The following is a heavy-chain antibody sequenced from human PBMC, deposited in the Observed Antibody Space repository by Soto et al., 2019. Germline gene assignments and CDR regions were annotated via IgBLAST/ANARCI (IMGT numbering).Heavy chain of an antibody. CDR3: ARVVSDYIWGSYPLTLSASDY. CDR1: GYTFTSYY. D-gene: IGHD3-16*02. J-gene: IGHJ4*02. CDR2: INPSGGST. Sequence: ASVKVSCKASGYTFTSYYMHWVRQAPGQGLEWMGIINPSGGSTSYAQKFQGRVTMTRDTSTSTVYMELSSLRSEDTAVYYCARVVSDYIWGSYPLTLSASDYWGQGTLVTVSS. V-gene: IGHV1-46*03.